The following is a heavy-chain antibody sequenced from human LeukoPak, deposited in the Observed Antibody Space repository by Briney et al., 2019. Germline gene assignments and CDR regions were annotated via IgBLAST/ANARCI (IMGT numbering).Heavy chain of an antibody. Sequence: TLSLTCTVSGGSISSGGYYWSWIRQPPGKGLEWIGYIYHSGSTYYNPSLKSRVTISVDRSKNQFSLKLSSVTAADTAVYYCARARSSSVFDYWGQGTLVTVSS. CDR1: GGSISSGGYY. CDR3: ARARSSSVFDY. V-gene: IGHV4-30-2*01. D-gene: IGHD6-13*01. CDR2: IYHSGST. J-gene: IGHJ4*02.